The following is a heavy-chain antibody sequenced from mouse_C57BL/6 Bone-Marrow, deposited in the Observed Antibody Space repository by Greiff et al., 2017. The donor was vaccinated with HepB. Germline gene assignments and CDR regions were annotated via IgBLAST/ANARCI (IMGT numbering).Heavy chain of an antibody. CDR3: ARGPLYGSSYWYFDV. CDR2: ISYDGSN. CDR1: GYSITSGYY. D-gene: IGHD1-1*01. Sequence: EVQLVESGPGLVKPSQSLSLTCSVTGYSITSGYYWNWIRQFPGNKLEWMGYISYDGSNNYNPSLKNRISITRDTSKNQFFLKLNSVTTEDTATYYCARGPLYGSSYWYFDVWGTGTTVTVSS. V-gene: IGHV3-6*01. J-gene: IGHJ1*03.